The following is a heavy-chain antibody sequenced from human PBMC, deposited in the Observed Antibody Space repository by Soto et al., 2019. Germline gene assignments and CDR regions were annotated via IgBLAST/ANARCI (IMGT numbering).Heavy chain of an antibody. V-gene: IGHV4-59*01. CDR1: GGSISSYY. J-gene: IGHJ4*02. Sequence: SETLSLTCTVSGGSISSYYWSLIRQPPGKGLEWIGYIYYSGRTNYNPSLQSRVTISVDTSKNQFSLKLSSVTAADTAVYYCARSSPLLGRIDYWGKRPMVTVSS. CDR3: ARSSPLLGRIDY. CDR2: IYYSGRT. D-gene: IGHD3-10*01.